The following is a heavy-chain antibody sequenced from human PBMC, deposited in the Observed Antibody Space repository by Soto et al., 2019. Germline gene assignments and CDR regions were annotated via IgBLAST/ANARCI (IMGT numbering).Heavy chain of an antibody. Sequence: QVQLVQSGAEVKKPGASVKVSCKASGYTFTSYGISWVRQAPGQGLEWMGWISAYNGNTNYAQKLQGRVTMTTATATSTAYMDLRRLRSDDTAVYYCARDEFGDPGVYWGQGTLVTVSA. CDR3: ARDEFGDPGVY. V-gene: IGHV1-18*01. CDR2: ISAYNGNT. CDR1: GYTFTSYG. J-gene: IGHJ4*02. D-gene: IGHD4-17*01.